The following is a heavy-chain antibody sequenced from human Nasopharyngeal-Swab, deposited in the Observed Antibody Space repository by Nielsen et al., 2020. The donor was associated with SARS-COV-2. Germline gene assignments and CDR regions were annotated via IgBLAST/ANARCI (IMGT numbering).Heavy chain of an antibody. CDR3: ARAYYDFWSGPGYYYYYMDV. D-gene: IGHD3-3*01. Sequence: WIRQCPGKGLEWVSVIYSGGSTYYADSVKGRFTISRDNSKNTLYLQMNSLRAEDTAVYYCARAYYDFWSGPGYYYYYMDVWGKGTTVTVSS. J-gene: IGHJ6*03. CDR2: IYSGGST. V-gene: IGHV3-53*01.